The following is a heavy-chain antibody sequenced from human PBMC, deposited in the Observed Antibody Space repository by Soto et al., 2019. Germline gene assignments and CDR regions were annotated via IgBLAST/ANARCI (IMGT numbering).Heavy chain of an antibody. CDR2: IDYNGVT. CDR1: GGSISSSSYS. CDR3: AKHLVAATGNTDSDS. V-gene: IGHV4-39*01. Sequence: QLQLQESGPTLVKPSETLSLMCSVSGGSISSSSYSWGWIRQTPGKGLEWIGKIDYNGVTYYNPSIRSRLTLPKNTSRNQSSLKVASVTAAHTAIYYRAKHLVAATGNTDSDSWGQGTLVTVSS. D-gene: IGHD2-15*01. J-gene: IGHJ4*02.